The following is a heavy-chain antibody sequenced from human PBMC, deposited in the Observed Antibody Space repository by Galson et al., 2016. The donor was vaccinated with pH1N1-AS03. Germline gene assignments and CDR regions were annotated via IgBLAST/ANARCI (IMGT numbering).Heavy chain of an antibody. J-gene: IGHJ4*02. CDR1: GLTFSSYA. V-gene: IGHV1-69*05. Sequence: SVKVSCKASGLTFSSYAISWVRQAPGQGLEWMGGVKGVFRTTNYAQKFQGRITITMDKSTGTAYMEVSSLRAEDTAVHYCASAGKYFVIRRFDYWGQGTPVTVFS. CDR2: VKGVFRTT. D-gene: IGHD3-16*02. CDR3: ASAGKYFVIRRFDY.